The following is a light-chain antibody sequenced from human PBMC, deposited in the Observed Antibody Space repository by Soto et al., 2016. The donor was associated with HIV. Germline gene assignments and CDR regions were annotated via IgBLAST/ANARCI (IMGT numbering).Light chain of an antibody. J-gene: IGLJ2*01. CDR3: QVWDRSSDHVV. CDR1: NVGSQS. V-gene: IGLV3-21*04. Sequence: SYVVTQPPSVSVAPGKTASITCGGDNVGSQSVHWHQQRPGQAPVMVILMIPTGPQAIPDRFSGSKSGNTATLSINRVEAGDEADYYCQVWDRSSDHVVFGGGTKLSVL. CDR2: MIP.